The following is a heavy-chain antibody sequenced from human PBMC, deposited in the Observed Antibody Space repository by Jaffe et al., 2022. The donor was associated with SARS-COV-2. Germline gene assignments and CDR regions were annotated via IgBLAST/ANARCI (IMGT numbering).Heavy chain of an antibody. J-gene: IGHJ2*01. Sequence: EVQLVESGGGLIQPGGSLRLSCAASGFTMNINYMSWVRQAPGKGLEWVSVIHSGGSTYYADSVKGRFTISRDNSKNTLYLQMNSLRAEDTAVYYCARDSYNYDSSGYQGRSWYFDLWGRGTLVTVSS. V-gene: IGHV3-53*01. CDR2: IHSGGST. CDR1: GFTMNINY. CDR3: ARDSYNYDSSGYQGRSWYFDL. D-gene: IGHD3-22*01.